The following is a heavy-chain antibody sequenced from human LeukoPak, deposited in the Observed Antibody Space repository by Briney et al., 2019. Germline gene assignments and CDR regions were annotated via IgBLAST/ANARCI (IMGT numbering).Heavy chain of an antibody. V-gene: IGHV4-38-2*01. CDR1: GYSISSGYY. J-gene: IGHJ4*02. CDR3: ARLIVGTTYGDY. CDR2: IYHSGSI. Sequence: SETLSLTCAVSGYSISSGYYWGWIRQPPGKGLEWIENIYHSGSIYYNPSLKSRVTVSVNTSKNQFSLKLSSVTAADTAVYYCARLIVGTTYGDYWGQGTLVTVSS. D-gene: IGHD1-26*01.